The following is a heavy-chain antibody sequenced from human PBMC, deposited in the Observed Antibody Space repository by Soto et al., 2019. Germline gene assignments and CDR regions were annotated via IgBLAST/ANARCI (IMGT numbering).Heavy chain of an antibody. CDR2: INHSGST. J-gene: IGHJ4*02. Sequence: SETLSLTCAVYGGSFSGYYWSWIRQPPGKGLEWIGEINHSGSTNYNPSLKSRVTISVDTSKNQFSLKLSSVTAADTAVYYCAREVRSIAWDYWGQGTLVTVSS. V-gene: IGHV4-34*01. D-gene: IGHD3-16*01. CDR1: GGSFSGYY. CDR3: AREVRSIAWDY.